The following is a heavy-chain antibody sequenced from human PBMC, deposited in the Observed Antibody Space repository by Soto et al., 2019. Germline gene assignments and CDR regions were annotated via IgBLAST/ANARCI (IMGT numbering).Heavy chain of an antibody. J-gene: IGHJ6*02. CDR1: GGTFSSYA. CDR2: IILIFGTA. D-gene: IGHD1-26*01. CDR3: ARGHSGSGHYYYGMDV. V-gene: IGHV1-69*01. Sequence: QVQLVQSGAEVKKPGSSVKVSCRASGGTFSSYAISWVRQAPGQGLEWMGGIILIFGTANYAQKFQGRVTITADESTSTAYMELSSLRSEDTAVYYCARGHSGSGHYYYGMDVWGQGTTVTASS.